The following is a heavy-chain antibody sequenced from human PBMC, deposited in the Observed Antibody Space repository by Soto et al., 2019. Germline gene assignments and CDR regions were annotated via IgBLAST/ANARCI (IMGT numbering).Heavy chain of an antibody. J-gene: IGHJ4*02. CDR1: GFTFSSSA. D-gene: IGHD1-26*01. V-gene: IGHV3-23*01. CDR2: ISASGGRT. CDR3: AKDSGSYFTADY. Sequence: EVLLWESGGGLVQPGGSLRLSCAASGFTFSSSAMSWVRQAPGKGLEWVSAISASGGRTYYADSVKGRFTISRDNSKNTLSLQMNSLRAEDTAIYYCAKDSGSYFTADYWGQGTLVTVSS.